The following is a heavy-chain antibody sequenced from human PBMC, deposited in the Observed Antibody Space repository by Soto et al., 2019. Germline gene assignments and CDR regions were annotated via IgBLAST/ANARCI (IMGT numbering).Heavy chain of an antibody. J-gene: IGHJ6*02. Sequence: SVKVSCKASGFTFTSSAVQWVRQARGQRLEWIGWSVVGSGNTNYAQKFQERVTITRDMSTSTAYMELSSLRSEETAVYYCAADRYCSGGSCNYYYGMDVWGQGTTVTVSS. CDR2: SVVGSGNT. CDR1: GFTFTSSA. V-gene: IGHV1-58*01. CDR3: AADRYCSGGSCNYYYGMDV. D-gene: IGHD2-15*01.